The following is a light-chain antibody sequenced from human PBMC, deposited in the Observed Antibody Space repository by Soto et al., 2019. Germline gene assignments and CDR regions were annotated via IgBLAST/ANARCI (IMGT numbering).Light chain of an antibody. CDR3: QQSYNTPIT. CDR2: ATS. J-gene: IGKJ5*01. V-gene: IGKV1-39*01. Sequence: DIQMTQSPSSRAASFCYGGTITCRAIRTIDNYLNWYQQKPGRAPELLVYATSSLQSGVPSRFTGGGSGTHFTLTISGLQPEDFATYFCQQSYNTPITFGQVTRLAIK. CDR1: RTIDNY.